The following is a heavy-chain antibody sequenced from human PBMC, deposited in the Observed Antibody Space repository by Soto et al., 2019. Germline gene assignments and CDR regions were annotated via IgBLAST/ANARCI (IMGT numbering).Heavy chain of an antibody. Sequence: GGSLRLSCAASGFTFSSYAMSGVRQAPGKGLEWVSAISGSGGSTYYADSVKGRFTISRDNSKNTLYLQMNSLRAEDTAVYYCAKDPRYCTNGVCYTGPDWFDPWGQGTLVTVSS. V-gene: IGHV3-23*01. CDR1: GFTFSSYA. J-gene: IGHJ5*02. D-gene: IGHD2-8*01. CDR3: AKDPRYCTNGVCYTGPDWFDP. CDR2: ISGSGGST.